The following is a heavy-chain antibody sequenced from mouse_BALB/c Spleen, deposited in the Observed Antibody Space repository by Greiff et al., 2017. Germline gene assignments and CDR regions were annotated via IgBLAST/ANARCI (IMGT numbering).Heavy chain of an antibody. CDR1: GFSLTSYG. V-gene: IGHV2-5-1*01. CDR3: AKNGYGNYGALDY. D-gene: IGHD2-1*01. J-gene: IGHJ4*01. CDR2: IWRGGST. Sequence: QVQLQQSGPSLVQPSQSLSITCTVSGFSLTSYGVHWVRQSPGKGLEWLGVIWRGGSTDYNAAFMSRLSITKDNSKSKVFFKMNSLQADDTAIYYCAKNGYGNYGALDYWGQGTSVTVSS.